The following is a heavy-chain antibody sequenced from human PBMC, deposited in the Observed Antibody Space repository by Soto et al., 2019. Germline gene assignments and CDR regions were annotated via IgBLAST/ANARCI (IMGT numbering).Heavy chain of an antibody. CDR2: ISGSGGST. CDR3: ATDGDWDGYYYYYGMDV. J-gene: IGHJ6*02. D-gene: IGHD4-17*01. CDR1: GFTFSSYA. V-gene: IGHV3-23*01. Sequence: GGSLRLSCAASGFTFSSYAMSWVRQAPGKGLEWVSAISGSGGSTYYADSVKGRFTISRDNSKNTLYLQMNSLRAEDTAVYYCATDGDWDGYYYYYGMDVWGQGTTVTVSS.